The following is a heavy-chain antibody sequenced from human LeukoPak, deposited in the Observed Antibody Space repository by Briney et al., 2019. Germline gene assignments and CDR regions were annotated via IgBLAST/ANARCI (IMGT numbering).Heavy chain of an antibody. CDR1: GGSISSYY. CDR2: IYYSGST. CDR3: ARWVGATWFYP. D-gene: IGHD1-26*01. Sequence: SETLSLTCTVSGGSISSYYWSWIRQPPGKGLEWIGYIYYSGSTNYNPSLKSRVTISVDTSKNQFSLKLSSVTAADTAVYYCARWVGATWFYPWGQGTLVTVSS. V-gene: IGHV4-59*08. J-gene: IGHJ5*02.